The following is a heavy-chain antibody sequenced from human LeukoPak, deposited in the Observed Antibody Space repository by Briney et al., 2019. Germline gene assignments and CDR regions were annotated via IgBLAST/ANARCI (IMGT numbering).Heavy chain of an antibody. V-gene: IGHV3-7*03. CDR2: INHNGNVN. CDR1: GFTFSSYW. D-gene: IGHD3-16*01. J-gene: IGHJ6*02. Sequence: GGSLRLSSAASGFTFSSYWMNWARQAPGKGLEWVASINHNGNVNYYVDSVKGRFTISRDNAKNSLYLQMSNLRAEDTAVYFCARGGGLDVWGQGATVTVSS. CDR3: ARGGGLDV.